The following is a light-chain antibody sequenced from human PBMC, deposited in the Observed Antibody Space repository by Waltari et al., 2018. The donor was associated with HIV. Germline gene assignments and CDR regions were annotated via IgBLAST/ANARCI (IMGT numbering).Light chain of an antibody. CDR1: NIGRKV. J-gene: IGLJ2*01. Sequence: SYDLTQPLSVSVARGQTATISCGGENIGRKVLHWYQQKPGQAPLLVIYRDTHRPSGIPDRFSGSNSGNTATLTISRAQPGDEADFYCQVWDSSTAFFGGGTKLTVL. CDR2: RDT. CDR3: QVWDSSTAF. V-gene: IGLV3-9*01.